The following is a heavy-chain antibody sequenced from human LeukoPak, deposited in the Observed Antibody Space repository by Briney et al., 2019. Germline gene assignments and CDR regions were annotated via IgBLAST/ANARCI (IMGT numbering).Heavy chain of an antibody. CDR2: ISYNGSNK. CDR3: AKEQTPRLVEGGEVDY. J-gene: IGHJ4*02. D-gene: IGHD6-6*01. V-gene: IGHV3-30*18. Sequence: GGSLRLSCAASGFTFSSYGMHWVRQAPGKGLERVAVISYNGSNKYYAQPLKGRFSISRDNSNITLYLQMKSLRAEGTAVYDCAKEQTPRLVEGGEVDYWGQGTLVTVSS. CDR1: GFTFSSYG.